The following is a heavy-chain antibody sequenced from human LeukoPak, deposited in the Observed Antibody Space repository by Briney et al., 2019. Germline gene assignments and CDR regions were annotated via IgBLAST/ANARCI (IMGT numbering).Heavy chain of an antibody. J-gene: IGHJ4*02. CDR1: GGSVNSGSYY. D-gene: IGHD3-22*01. Sequence: PPETLSLTCTVSGGSVNSGSYYWNWIRQPPGKGLEWIGYIYYSGSTNYNPSLKSRVTISVDTSKNQFSLKLSSVTAADTAVYYCARHSGYHSTMYLDYWGQGTLVTVSS. CDR2: IYYSGST. CDR3: ARHSGYHSTMYLDY. V-gene: IGHV4-61*01.